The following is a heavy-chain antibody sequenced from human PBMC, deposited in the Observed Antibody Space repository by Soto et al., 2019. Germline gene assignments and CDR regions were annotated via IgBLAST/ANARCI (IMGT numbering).Heavy chain of an antibody. Sequence: GGSLRLSCAASGFTFSSYAMHWVRQAPGKGLEYVSAISSNGGSTYYANSVKGRFTISRDNSKNTLYLQMGSLRAEDMAVYYCARALGYAFDIWGQGTLVTVSS. D-gene: IGHD7-27*01. CDR2: ISSNGGST. CDR3: ARALGYAFDI. V-gene: IGHV3-64*01. J-gene: IGHJ3*02. CDR1: GFTFSSYA.